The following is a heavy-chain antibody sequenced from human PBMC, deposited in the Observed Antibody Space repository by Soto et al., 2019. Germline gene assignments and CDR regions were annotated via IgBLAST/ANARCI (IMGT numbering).Heavy chain of an antibody. CDR1: GFTFSGSA. V-gene: IGHV3-73*02. Sequence: EVQLVESGGGLVQPGGSLKLSCAASGFTFSGSAMHWVRQASGKGLEWVGRIRTKTNSYATAYGASVKGRFTISRDDSENTAYLQMTSLTTEDTAVYYCTRHVDTATGEDFDYWGQGTLVTVSS. CDR2: IRTKTNSYAT. CDR3: TRHVDTATGEDFDY. J-gene: IGHJ4*02. D-gene: IGHD5-18*01.